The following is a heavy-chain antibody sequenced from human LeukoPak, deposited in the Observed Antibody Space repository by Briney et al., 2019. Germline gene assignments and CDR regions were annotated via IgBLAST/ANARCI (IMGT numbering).Heavy chain of an antibody. J-gene: IGHJ4*02. CDR2: IRSKAYGGTT. Sequence: GGSLRLSCAASGFTVSSNYMSWIRQAPGKGLEWVGFIRSKAYGGTTEYAASVKGRFTISRDDSKSIAYLQMNSLKTEDTAVYYCTSWAAAGIDYWGQGTLVTVSS. CDR1: GFTVSSNY. V-gene: IGHV3-49*03. CDR3: TSWAAAGIDY. D-gene: IGHD6-13*01.